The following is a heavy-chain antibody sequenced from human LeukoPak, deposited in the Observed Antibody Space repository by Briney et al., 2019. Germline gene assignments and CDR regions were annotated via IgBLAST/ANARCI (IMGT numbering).Heavy chain of an antibody. CDR3: ARDIGGRLDY. Sequence: GGSLRLSCAASGFTFSSYGMHWIRQAPGKGLEWVAVIWYDGSNKYYADSVKGRFTISGDNSKNTLYLQMNSLRAEDTAVYYCARDIGGRLDYWGQGTLVTVSS. J-gene: IGHJ4*02. V-gene: IGHV3-33*01. CDR1: GFTFSSYG. D-gene: IGHD1-26*01. CDR2: IWYDGSNK.